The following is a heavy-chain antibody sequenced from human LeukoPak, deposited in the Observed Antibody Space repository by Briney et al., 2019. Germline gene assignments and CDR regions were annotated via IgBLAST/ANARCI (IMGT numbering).Heavy chain of an antibody. CDR3: AKDGAIASVGWYYYMDV. J-gene: IGHJ6*03. CDR1: GSTFSNYA. Sequence: GGSLRLSCAASGSTFSNYAMTWVRQAPGRGLEWVSTIDGGGGLTLYTDSVKGRFTISRDNSKNALSLEMHSLRAEDTAVYYCAKDGAIASVGWYYYMDVWGKGTTITVSS. V-gene: IGHV3-23*01. D-gene: IGHD6-13*01. CDR2: IDGGGGLT.